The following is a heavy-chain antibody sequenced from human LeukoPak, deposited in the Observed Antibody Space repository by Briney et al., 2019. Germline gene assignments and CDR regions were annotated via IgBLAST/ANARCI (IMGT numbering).Heavy chain of an antibody. J-gene: IGHJ4*02. V-gene: IGHV1-8*01. Sequence: ASVKVSCKASGYTFTSYDINWVRQATGQGFEWMGWMNPNSGNTGYAQKFQGRVTMTRNTSISTAYMELSSLRSEDTAVYYCARGLGYDFWSGYHPVLDWGQGTLVTVSS. D-gene: IGHD3-3*01. CDR1: GYTFTSYD. CDR2: MNPNSGNT. CDR3: ARGLGYDFWSGYHPVLD.